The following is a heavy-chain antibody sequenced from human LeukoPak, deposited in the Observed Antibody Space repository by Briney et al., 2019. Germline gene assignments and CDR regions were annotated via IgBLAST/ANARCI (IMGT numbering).Heavy chain of an antibody. V-gene: IGHV4-31*03. CDR1: GGSFSSDHYY. J-gene: IGHJ3*02. Sequence: SETLSLTCTVSGGSFSSDHYYWSWIRQYPGKGLEWIGYIYYSGSTYYNPSLKSRVTMSVDTSKKQFSLKLTSVTAADTAVYYCAAVVPAAANAFDIWGQGTMVTVSS. CDR2: IYYSGST. D-gene: IGHD2-2*01. CDR3: AAVVPAAANAFDI.